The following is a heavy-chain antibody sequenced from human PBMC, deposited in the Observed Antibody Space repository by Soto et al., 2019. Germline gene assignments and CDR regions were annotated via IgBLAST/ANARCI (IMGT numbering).Heavy chain of an antibody. CDR2: IYYSGST. Sequence: PSETLSLTCTVSGGSISSYYCSWIRQPPGKGLEWIGYIYYSGSTNYNPSLKSRVTISVDTSKNQFSLKLSSVTAADTAVYYCARDWYYYDSSGSTRVGWFDPWGQGTLVTVSS. D-gene: IGHD3-22*01. J-gene: IGHJ5*02. CDR1: GGSISSYY. CDR3: ARDWYYYDSSGSTRVGWFDP. V-gene: IGHV4-59*13.